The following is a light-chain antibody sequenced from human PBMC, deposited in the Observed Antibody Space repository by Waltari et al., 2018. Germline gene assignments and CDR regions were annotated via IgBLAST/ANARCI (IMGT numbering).Light chain of an antibody. CDR1: QSFGESDGNTY. CDR3: LQYSNSSLT. Sequence: DLVITQSPLFLPVTLGQPASISCRTSQSFGESDGNTYLNWYQQRPGQSPRRLIFKVSNRDSGVPDRFTGSGSGSDFTLKISRVEAEDVAVYYCLQYSNSSLTFGQGTRLEIK. J-gene: IGKJ5*01. V-gene: IGKV2-30*01. CDR2: KVS.